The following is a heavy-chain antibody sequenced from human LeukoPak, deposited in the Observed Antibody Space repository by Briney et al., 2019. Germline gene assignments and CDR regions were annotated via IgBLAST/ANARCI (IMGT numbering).Heavy chain of an antibody. CDR3: AKHSGQQVVPAAFDY. J-gene: IGHJ4*02. V-gene: IGHV3-9*01. CDR1: GFTFDDYA. Sequence: GGSLRLSCAASGFTFDDYAMHWVRQAPGKGLEWVSGISWNSGSIGYADSVKGRFTISRDNAKNSLYLQMSSLRAEDTALYYCAKHSGQQVVPAAFDYWGQGTLVTVSS. D-gene: IGHD2-2*01. CDR2: ISWNSGSI.